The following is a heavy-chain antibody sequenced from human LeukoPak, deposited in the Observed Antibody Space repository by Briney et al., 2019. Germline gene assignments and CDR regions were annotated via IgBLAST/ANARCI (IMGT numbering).Heavy chain of an antibody. CDR1: GYTFTSYA. V-gene: IGHV1-69*13. J-gene: IGHJ4*02. D-gene: IGHD6-13*01. CDR2: IIPIFGTA. CDR3: ARGQGMENSFDY. Sequence: ASVKVSCKASGYTFTSYAISWVRQAPGQGLEWMGVIIPIFGTANYAQKFQGRVTITADESTSTAYMELSSLRSEDTAVYYCARGQGMENSFDYWGQGTLVTVSS.